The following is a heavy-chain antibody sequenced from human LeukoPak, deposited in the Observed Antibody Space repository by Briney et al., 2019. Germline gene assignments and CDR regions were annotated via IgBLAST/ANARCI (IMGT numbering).Heavy chain of an antibody. V-gene: IGHV6-1*01. CDR2: TYYRSKWYN. CDR3: ASSHGIRYSSGWYKIDY. J-gene: IGHJ4*02. Sequence: SQTLPLTCAISGDSVSSNSAAWNWIRQSPSRGLEWLGRTYYRSKWYNDYAVSVKSRITINPDTSKNQFSLQLNSVTPEDTAVYYCASSHGIRYSSGWYKIDYWGQGTLVTVSS. CDR1: GDSVSSNSAA. D-gene: IGHD6-19*01.